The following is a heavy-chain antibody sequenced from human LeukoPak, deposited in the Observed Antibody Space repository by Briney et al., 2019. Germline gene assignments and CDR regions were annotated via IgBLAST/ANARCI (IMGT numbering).Heavy chain of an antibody. J-gene: IGHJ4*02. CDR1: GFTFSSYE. D-gene: IGHD5-18*01. V-gene: IGHV3-48*03. CDR3: ARAGGYRDY. CDR2: IRSSGRTI. Sequence: GGSLRLSCAASGFTFSSYEMNWVRPAAGKGLEWVSYIRSSGRTIYYADSVKGRFTISRDNAKNSLYLQMNSLRAEDTAVYYCARAGGYRDYWGQGTLVTVSS.